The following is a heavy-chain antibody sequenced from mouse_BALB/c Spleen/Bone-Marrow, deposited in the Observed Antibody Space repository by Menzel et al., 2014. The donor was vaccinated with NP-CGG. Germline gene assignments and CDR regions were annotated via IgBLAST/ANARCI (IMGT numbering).Heavy chain of an antibody. CDR2: VDPANGNT. CDR1: GFNIKDTY. J-gene: IGHJ2*01. D-gene: IGHD2-14*01. CDR3: ARYRLETYFDY. V-gene: IGHV14-3*02. Sequence: EVQLQQSGAELVKPGASVKLSCTASGFNIKDTYMHWVKQRPEQGLEWIGRVDPANGNTKYDPKFQGKATITADTSSNTAYLQLSSLTSEDTAVYYCARYRLETYFDYWGQGTTLTVSS.